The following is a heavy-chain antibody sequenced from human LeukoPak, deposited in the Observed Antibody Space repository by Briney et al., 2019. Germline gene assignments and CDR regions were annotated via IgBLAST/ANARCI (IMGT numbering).Heavy chain of an antibody. CDR1: GFTFSSYE. J-gene: IGHJ4*02. V-gene: IGHV3-48*03. Sequence: GGSLRLSCAASGFTFSSYEMNYVRQTPGEGLEWGSYISSSGSTIYYADSVKGRFTISRDNAKNPRYLQMNSLRAEDTAFYYCAINGGGDSGYGNFDYWGQGTLVTVSS. CDR2: ISSSGSTI. CDR3: AINGGGDSGYGNFDY. D-gene: IGHD5-12*01.